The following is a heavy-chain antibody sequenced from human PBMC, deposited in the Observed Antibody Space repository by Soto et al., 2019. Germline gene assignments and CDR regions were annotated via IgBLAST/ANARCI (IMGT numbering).Heavy chain of an antibody. J-gene: IGHJ4*02. CDR3: ARVGADIDY. CDR2: IIPILGIA. Sequence: QVQLVQSVAEVKKPGSSVKVSCKASGGTFSSYTISWVRQAPGQGLEWMGRIIPILGIANYAEKFQGRLTRXDDKSTRTEYKELRRLRSEEAAVYYCARVGADIDYWGEGPQV. V-gene: IGHV1-69*02. CDR1: GGTFSSYT.